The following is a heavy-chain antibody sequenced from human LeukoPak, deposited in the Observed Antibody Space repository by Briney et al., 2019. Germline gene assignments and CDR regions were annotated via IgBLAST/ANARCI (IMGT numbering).Heavy chain of an antibody. CDR2: IGTAGDT. CDR3: ARDDGSLGVFDY. V-gene: IGHV3-13*01. J-gene: IGHJ4*02. Sequence: PGGSLRLSCAASGFTFSSYDMHWVRQATGKGLEWVSAIGTAGDTYYPGSVKGRFTISRENAKNSLYLQMNSLRAGDTAVYYCARDDGSLGVFDYWGQGTLVTVSS. D-gene: IGHD1-26*01. CDR1: GFTFSSYD.